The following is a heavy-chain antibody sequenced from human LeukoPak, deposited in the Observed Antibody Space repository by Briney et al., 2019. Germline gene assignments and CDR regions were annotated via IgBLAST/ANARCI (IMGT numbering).Heavy chain of an antibody. CDR1: GFTFSSYS. J-gene: IGHJ3*02. D-gene: IGHD2-21*01. V-gene: IGHV3-48*04. CDR2: ISSSGSTI. CDR3: AGHSESDAFDI. Sequence: GGSLRLSCAASGFTFSSYSMNWVRQAPGKGLEWVSYISSSGSTIYYADSVKGRFTISRDNARNSLYLQMNSLRAEDTAVYYCAGHSESDAFDIWGQGTMVTVSS.